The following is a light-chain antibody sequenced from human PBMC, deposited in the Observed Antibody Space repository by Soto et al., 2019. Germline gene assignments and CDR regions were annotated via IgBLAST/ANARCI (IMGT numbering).Light chain of an antibody. CDR3: QQYNNWPPHT. J-gene: IGKJ4*02. CDR1: QTVSSN. CDR2: GAS. Sequence: EIVMTQSPATLSVSLGERATLSCRASQTVSSNLAWYQQKPGQAPRLLIYGASTRATDIPDRFSGSGSVTEFTLTISSLQAEDFGVYYCQQYNNWPPHTFGGGTKVEIK. V-gene: IGKV3-15*01.